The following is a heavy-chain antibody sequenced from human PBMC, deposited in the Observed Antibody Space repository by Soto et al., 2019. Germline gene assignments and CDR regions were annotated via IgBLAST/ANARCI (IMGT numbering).Heavy chain of an antibody. J-gene: IGHJ6*02. CDR2: IGTAGDT. V-gene: IGHV3-13*01. CDR1: GFAFSSYD. CDR3: ARGGPYYDFWSGSRPRHYYYYGMDV. Sequence: GGSLRLSCAASGFAFSSYDMHWVRQATGKGLEWVSAIGTAGDTYYPGSVKGRFTISRENAKSSLYLQMNSLRAGDTAVYYCARGGPYYDFWSGSRPRHYYYYGMDVWGQGTTVTVSS. D-gene: IGHD3-3*01.